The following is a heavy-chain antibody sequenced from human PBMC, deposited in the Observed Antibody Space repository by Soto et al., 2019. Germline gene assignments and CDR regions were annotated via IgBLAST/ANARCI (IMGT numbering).Heavy chain of an antibody. CDR1: GDNFSFYT. CDR3: ATSYGSGSSPFDY. Sequence: QVQLVQSGAEVKKPGSSVKVSCKASGDNFSFYTLNWFRQAPRKGFEWVGRVNPILAMSSSAHKFQGRVSMFADKSTGTAYMELRSLRSDDTAVYYCATSYGSGSSPFDYWGQGTLVTVSS. CDR2: VNPILAMS. D-gene: IGHD3-10*01. V-gene: IGHV1-69*02. J-gene: IGHJ4*02.